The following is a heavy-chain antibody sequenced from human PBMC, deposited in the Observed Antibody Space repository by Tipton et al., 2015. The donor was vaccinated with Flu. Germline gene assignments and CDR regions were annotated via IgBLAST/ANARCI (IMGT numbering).Heavy chain of an antibody. V-gene: IGHV4-39*01. CDR3: ARSIVGAKLD. Sequence: TLSLTCTVSGGSISSSSYYWGWIRQLPGKGLEWIGSIYYSGSTYYNPSLKSRVTISVDTSKNQFSLKLSSVTAADTAVYYCARSIVGAKLDWGRGTLVTVSS. CDR2: IYYSGST. CDR1: GGSISSSSYY. J-gene: IGHJ4*02. D-gene: IGHD1-26*01.